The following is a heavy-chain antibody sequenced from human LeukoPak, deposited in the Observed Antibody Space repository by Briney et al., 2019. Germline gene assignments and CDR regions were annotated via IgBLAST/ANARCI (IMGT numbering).Heavy chain of an antibody. CDR2: INNDGSET. CDR3: VRGADTGYSSDS. Sequence: GGSLRLSCAASGFTFGNYWIHWLRQGPGKGLEWFSRINNDGSETIYADAVKGRFSISRDNAENTLYLQMNSLRVEDTAVYYCVRGADTGYSSDSWGQGTLVTVSS. CDR1: GFTFGNYW. D-gene: IGHD3-9*01. V-gene: IGHV3-74*01. J-gene: IGHJ4*02.